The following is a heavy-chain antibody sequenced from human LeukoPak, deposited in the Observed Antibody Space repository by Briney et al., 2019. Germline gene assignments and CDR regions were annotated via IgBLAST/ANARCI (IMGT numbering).Heavy chain of an antibody. D-gene: IGHD3-22*01. CDR1: GFTFSSYA. Sequence: PGRSLRLSCAASGFTFSSYAMHWVRQAPGKGLEWVAVISYDGSNKYYADSVKGRFTISSDNSKNTLYLQMNSLRAEDTAVYYCARDSEVVTYYYYYGMDVWGQGTTVTVSS. V-gene: IGHV3-30-3*01. CDR3: ARDSEVVTYYYYYGMDV. J-gene: IGHJ6*02. CDR2: ISYDGSNK.